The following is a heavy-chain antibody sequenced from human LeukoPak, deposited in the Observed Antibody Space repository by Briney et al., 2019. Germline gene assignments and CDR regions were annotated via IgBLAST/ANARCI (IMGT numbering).Heavy chain of an antibody. CDR3: ASRTAMAKEWPYYYYYMDV. CDR1: GGSISSYY. J-gene: IGHJ6*03. CDR2: IYYSGST. V-gene: IGHV4-59*08. D-gene: IGHD5-18*01. Sequence: PSETLSLTCTVSGGSISSYYWSWIRQPPGKGLGWIGYIYYSGSTNYNPSLKSRVPISVDTSKNQFSLKLSSVTAADTAVYYCASRTAMAKEWPYYYYYMDVWGKGTTVTVSS.